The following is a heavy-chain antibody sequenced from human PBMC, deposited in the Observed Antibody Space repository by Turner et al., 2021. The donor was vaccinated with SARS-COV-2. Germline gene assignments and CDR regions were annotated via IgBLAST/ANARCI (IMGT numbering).Heavy chain of an antibody. CDR2: IYYTGNT. Sequence: QVQLEESGPGLVKPSETLSLTCISSGGSLSRISSYWGWFRQPPGKGLEWIGTIYYTGNTLYTPSLESRVTISMDTSKKQFSLNLKSVTAADTAVYYCGTLGSLLGVVGREYWGQGIPVTVSS. V-gene: IGHV4-39*01. CDR1: GGSLSRISSY. D-gene: IGHD3-3*01. CDR3: GTLGSLLGVVGREY. J-gene: IGHJ4*02.